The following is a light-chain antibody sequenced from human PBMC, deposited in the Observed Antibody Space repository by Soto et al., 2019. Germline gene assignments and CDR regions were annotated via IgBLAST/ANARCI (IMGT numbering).Light chain of an antibody. CDR3: QQANSIPLT. J-gene: IGKJ4*01. V-gene: IGKV1-12*01. CDR2: GAT. Sequence: DIQMTQSPSSVSASVGDRVTISCRASQPISTWLAWYQQKPGKAPKLLIYGATFLESGVPSRFSGSGYEPDFSLTISSLQPEDFATYYCQQANSIPLTFGGGTKVEIK. CDR1: QPISTW.